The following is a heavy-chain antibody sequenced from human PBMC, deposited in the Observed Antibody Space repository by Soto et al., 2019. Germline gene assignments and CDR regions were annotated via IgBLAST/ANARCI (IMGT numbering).Heavy chain of an antibody. CDR2: ISSSSSTI. CDR1: GFTFSSYS. J-gene: IGHJ4*02. Sequence: EVQLVESGGGLVQPGGSLRIACAASGFTFSSYSMNWVRQAPGKGLEWVSYISSSSSTIYYADSVKGRFTISRYNAMNSLYLLLHSLLDEDTAVYYCARDPRITIFGVVIRSPYFYYWGQGTLVTVSS. CDR3: ARDPRITIFGVVIRSPYFYY. D-gene: IGHD3-3*01. V-gene: IGHV3-48*02.